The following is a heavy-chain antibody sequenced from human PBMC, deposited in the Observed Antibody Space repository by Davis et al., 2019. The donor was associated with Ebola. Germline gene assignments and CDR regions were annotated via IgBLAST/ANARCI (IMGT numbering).Heavy chain of an antibody. CDR1: VITFSSYA. D-gene: IGHD1-26*01. J-gene: IGHJ6*02. V-gene: IGHV3-23*01. Sequence: GESLKISCTDSVITFSSYAMTWVRQAPGKGLEWVSAISGSGGSTYYADSVKGRFTISRDNSKNTLYLQMNSLRAEDTAVYYCARDRGSYSYYYYGMDVWGQGTTVTVSS. CDR2: ISGSGGST. CDR3: ARDRGSYSYYYYGMDV.